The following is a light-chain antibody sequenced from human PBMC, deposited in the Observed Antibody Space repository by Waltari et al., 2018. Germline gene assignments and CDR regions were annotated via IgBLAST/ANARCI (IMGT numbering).Light chain of an antibody. Sequence: DIQMTQSPSSLSASVGDRVTIPCRASQSISSYLNWYQQKPGKAPKLRSYAASSLQRGVPSRFSGSGSGTDFTLTISSLQPEDFATYYCQQSYSTWITFGQGTRLEIK. V-gene: IGKV1-39*01. CDR2: AAS. CDR1: QSISSY. J-gene: IGKJ5*01. CDR3: QQSYSTWIT.